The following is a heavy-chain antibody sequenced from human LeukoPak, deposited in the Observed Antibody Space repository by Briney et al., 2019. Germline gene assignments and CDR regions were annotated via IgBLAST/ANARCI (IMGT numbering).Heavy chain of an antibody. V-gene: IGHV3-21*01. CDR2: ISSSSRYI. J-gene: IGHJ1*01. Sequence: PGGSLRLSCAASGFTLSSYSMNWVRQAQGKGLEWVSSISSSSRYIYYADSVKGRFTISRDNAKNSLYLQMNSLRVEDTAVYYCARSDPQYYYDSSGYSYPLEFFQHWGQGTLVTVSS. CDR1: GFTLSSYS. CDR3: ARSDPQYYYDSSGYSYPLEFFQH. D-gene: IGHD3-22*01.